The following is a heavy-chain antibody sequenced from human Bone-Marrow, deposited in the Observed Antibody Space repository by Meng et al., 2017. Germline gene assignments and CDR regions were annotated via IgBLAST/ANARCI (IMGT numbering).Heavy chain of an antibody. D-gene: IGHD3-10*01. J-gene: IGHJ4*02. Sequence: LTGAASGFTVSSNYMSWVRQAPGKGLEWVSVIYSCGSTYYADSVKGRFTISRDNAKNSLYLQMNSLRAEDTAVYYCARPSFYYGSEKNPFDYWGQGTLVTVSS. V-gene: IGHV3-66*03. CDR3: ARPSFYYGSEKNPFDY. CDR1: GFTVSSNY. CDR2: IYSCGST.